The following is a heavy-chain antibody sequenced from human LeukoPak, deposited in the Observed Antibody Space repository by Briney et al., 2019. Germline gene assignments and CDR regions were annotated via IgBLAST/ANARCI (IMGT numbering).Heavy chain of an antibody. D-gene: IGHD6-6*01. CDR1: GGSISSGSYD. V-gene: IGHV4-61*02. Sequence: SQTLSLTCTVSGGSISSGSYDSSWIRQPAGKGLEWIGRIYTSGSTNYNPSLKSRVTISVDTSKDQFSLKLSSVTAADTAVYYCARGWSSSSTFYDYWGQGTLVTVSS. CDR2: IYTSGST. J-gene: IGHJ4*02. CDR3: ARGWSSSSTFYDY.